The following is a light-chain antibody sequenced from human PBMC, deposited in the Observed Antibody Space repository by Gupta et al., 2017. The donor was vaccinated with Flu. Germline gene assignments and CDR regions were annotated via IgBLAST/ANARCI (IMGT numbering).Light chain of an antibody. Sequence: QAVLTQPASLSASPGASASLTCTLRSGISVDSYWISWYQQKPGSPPRYLLSYNSDSDQHQDSGVPNRFSASKVASANAAILVIFGLRSEDEAVYYCLIWHNSAWVFGGGTKLTVL. CDR2: YNSDSDQ. CDR1: SGISVDSYW. CDR3: LIWHNSAWV. J-gene: IGLJ3*02. V-gene: IGLV5-45*01.